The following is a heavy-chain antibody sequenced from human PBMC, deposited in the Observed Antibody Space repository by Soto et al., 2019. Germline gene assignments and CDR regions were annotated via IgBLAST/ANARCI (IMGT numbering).Heavy chain of an antibody. CDR1: GGTFSSYA. V-gene: IGHV1-69*13. J-gene: IGHJ5*02. D-gene: IGHD2-21*02. CDR3: ARGSRLAYCGGDCSNWFDH. CDR2: IIPIFGTA. Sequence: SVKVSCKASGGTFSSYAISWVRQAPGQGLEWMGGIIPIFGTANYAQKFQGRVTITADESTSTAYMELSSLRSEDTAVYYCARGSRLAYCGGDCSNWFDHWGQGTLVTVS.